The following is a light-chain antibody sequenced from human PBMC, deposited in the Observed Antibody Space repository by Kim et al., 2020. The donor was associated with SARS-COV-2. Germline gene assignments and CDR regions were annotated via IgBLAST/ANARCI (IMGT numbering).Light chain of an antibody. CDR2: DVT. CDR3: CSYAGTYTWV. V-gene: IGLV2-11*03. J-gene: IGLJ3*02. CDR1: SSDVGNYNY. Sequence: GQSVTLSCTGTSSDVGNYNYVSWYQQHPGKAPKLMICDVTTRPSGVPDRFSGSKSGNTASLTISGLQAEDEADYYCCSYAGTYTWVFGGGTKLTVL.